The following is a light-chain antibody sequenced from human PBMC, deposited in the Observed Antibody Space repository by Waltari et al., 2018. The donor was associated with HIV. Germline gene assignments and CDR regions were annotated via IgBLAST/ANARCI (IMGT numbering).Light chain of an antibody. V-gene: IGLV2-14*01. J-gene: IGLJ1*01. CDR1: SSDVGAYNY. CDR2: GVP. Sequence: QSALAQPASVSGSPGQSITISCTGNSSDVGAYNYVSWYQQHPGDAPNLIMFGVPRRPSWFSNRFSVSMAVHTASLTISGLQAEDEADYYCCSCPRSGIRYVFGTGTKVTVL. CDR3: CSCPRSGIRYV.